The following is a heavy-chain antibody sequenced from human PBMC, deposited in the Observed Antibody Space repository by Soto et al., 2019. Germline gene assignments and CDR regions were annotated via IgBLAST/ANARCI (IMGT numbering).Heavy chain of an antibody. J-gene: IGHJ4*02. D-gene: IGHD3-3*01. V-gene: IGHV3-30-3*01. CDR1: GFTFSSYA. CDR2: ISYDGSNK. Sequence: GGSLRLSCAASGFTFSSYAMHWVRQAPGKGLEWVEVISYDGSNKYYADSVKGRFTISRDNSKNTLYLQMNSLRAEDTAVYYCARDQARITIFGVVIYWGQGTLVTVSS. CDR3: ARDQARITIFGVVIY.